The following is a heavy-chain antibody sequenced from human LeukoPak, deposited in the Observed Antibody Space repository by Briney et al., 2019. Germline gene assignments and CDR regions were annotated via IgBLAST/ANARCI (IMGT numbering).Heavy chain of an antibody. J-gene: IGHJ2*01. V-gene: IGHV4-59*01. CDR3: ARDRTERIFDL. D-gene: IGHD1-26*01. CDR2: IYYSGST. CDR1: GGSISSYY. Sequence: SENLSLNCTVSGGSISSYYWSWIRQPPGKGLEWIGYIYYSGSTNYNPSLKSRVTMSVDTSKNQFSLKLSSVTAADTAVYYCARDRTERIFDLWGRGTLVTVSS.